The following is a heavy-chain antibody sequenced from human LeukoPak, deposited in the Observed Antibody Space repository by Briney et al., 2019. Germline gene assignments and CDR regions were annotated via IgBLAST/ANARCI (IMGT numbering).Heavy chain of an antibody. D-gene: IGHD2-2*02. CDR1: GYTFTSYY. CDR3: ARDGWCSSTSCDINYYYGMDV. CDR2: INPSGGST. Sequence: GASVKVSCKASGYTFTSYYMHWVRQAPGQGPEWMGIINPSGGSTSYAQKFQGRVTMTRDTSTSTVYMELSSLRSEDTAVYYCARDGWCSSTSCDINYYYGMDVWGQGTTVTVSS. V-gene: IGHV1-46*01. J-gene: IGHJ6*02.